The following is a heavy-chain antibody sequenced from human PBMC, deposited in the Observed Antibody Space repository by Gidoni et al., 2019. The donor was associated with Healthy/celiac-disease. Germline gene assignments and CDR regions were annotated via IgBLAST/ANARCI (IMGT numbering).Heavy chain of an antibody. Sequence: QVQLQESGPGLVKPSQTLSLTCPVSGGSISSGSYYWSWIRPPAGKGLEWIGRIYTSGSTNYNPALKSRVTMSVDTSKNQFSLKLSSVTAADTAVYYCAREETIVVPAAILSWDVWFDPWGQGTLVTVSS. CDR1: GGSISSGSYY. D-gene: IGHD2-2*02. CDR2: IYTSGST. V-gene: IGHV4-61*02. J-gene: IGHJ5*02. CDR3: AREETIVVPAAILSWDVWFDP.